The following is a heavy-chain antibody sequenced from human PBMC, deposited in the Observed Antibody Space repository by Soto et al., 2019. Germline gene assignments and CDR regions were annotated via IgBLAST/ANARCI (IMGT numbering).Heavy chain of an antibody. V-gene: IGHV1-69*01. CDR3: AKGGSGYTWFNEF. CDR2: IIPVFKTA. J-gene: IGHJ4*02. D-gene: IGHD3-22*01. CDR1: GGLFSSYP. Sequence: QEQLVQSGAEVQKPGSSVKVSCKASGGLFSSYPISWVRQVPGQGLEWMGGIIPVFKTAYYTQRFQGRVTITADESTNTAYMELSSLRSEDTAIYYCAKGGSGYTWFNEFWGQGTLVTVSS.